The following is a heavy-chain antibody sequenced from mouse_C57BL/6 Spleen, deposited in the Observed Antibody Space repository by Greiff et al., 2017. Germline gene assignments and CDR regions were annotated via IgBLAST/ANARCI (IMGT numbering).Heavy chain of an antibody. J-gene: IGHJ2*01. Sequence: QVQLQQPGAELVRPGSSVKLSCKASGYTFTSYWMDWVKQRPGQGLEWIGNIYPSDSETHYNQKFKDKATLTVDKSSSTAYMQLSSLTSEDSAVYYCARRDYYGYFDDWGQGTTLTVSS. V-gene: IGHV1-61*01. D-gene: IGHD1-1*01. CDR3: ARRDYYGYFDD. CDR1: GYTFTSYW. CDR2: IYPSDSET.